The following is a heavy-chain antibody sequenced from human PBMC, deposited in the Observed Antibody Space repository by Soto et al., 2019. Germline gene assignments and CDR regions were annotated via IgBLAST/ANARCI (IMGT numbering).Heavy chain of an antibody. CDR1: GGSISSPGYS. J-gene: IGHJ6*02. D-gene: IGHD2-2*01. V-gene: IGHV4-30-2*01. Sequence: SETLSLTCVVSGGSISSPGYSWSWIRQPPGKGLEWIGYIYYGGSTHINPSLESRVTIDRSDNQFSLRLSSVTAADTAVYYCARYPPPYEDIVVVPAASDPNTYYYYGMDVWGQGTTVTVSS. CDR2: IYYGGST. CDR3: ARYPPPYEDIVVVPAASDPNTYYYYGMDV.